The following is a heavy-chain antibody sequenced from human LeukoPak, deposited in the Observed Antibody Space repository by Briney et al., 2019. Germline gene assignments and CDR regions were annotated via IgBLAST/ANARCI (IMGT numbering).Heavy chain of an antibody. CDR2: IIPIFGTA. J-gene: IGHJ4*02. V-gene: IGHV1-69*05. D-gene: IGHD3-16*01. CDR1: GGTFSSYA. Sequence: SVKVSCKASGGTFSSYAISWVRQAPGQGLEWMGGIIPIFGTANYAQKFQGRVTITTDESTSTAYMELSSLRAEDTAVYYCARDNETMGDFDYWGQGTLVTVSS. CDR3: ARDNETMGDFDY.